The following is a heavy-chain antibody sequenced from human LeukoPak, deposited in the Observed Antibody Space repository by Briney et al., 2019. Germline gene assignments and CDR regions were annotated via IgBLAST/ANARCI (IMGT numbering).Heavy chain of an antibody. CDR2: IYYSGST. V-gene: IGHV4-39*07. CDR1: GGSISSSSYY. J-gene: IGHJ4*02. CDR3: ARGPTKYYYDSSGYYDY. Sequence: SETLSLTCTVSGGSISSSSYYWGWIRQPPGKGLEWIGSIYYSGSTNYNPSLKSRVTISVDTSKNQFSLKLSSVTAADTAVYYCARGPTKYYYDSSGYYDYWGQGTLVTVSS. D-gene: IGHD3-22*01.